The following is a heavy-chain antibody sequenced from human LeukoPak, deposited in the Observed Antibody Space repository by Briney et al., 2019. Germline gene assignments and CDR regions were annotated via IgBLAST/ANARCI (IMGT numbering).Heavy chain of an antibody. J-gene: IGHJ3*02. D-gene: IGHD5-24*01. V-gene: IGHV1-46*01. CDR2: INPGGGNT. CDR1: GYTFTNYY. CDR3: ARLRDGYNDAYDI. Sequence: GASVKVSCNASGYTFTNYYIHWVRQAPGQGLEWMGLINPGGGNTNYAQNFQGRVTMTRDTSASTVYMELSSLRSEDTAIYYCARLRDGYNDAYDIWGQGTVVTVPS.